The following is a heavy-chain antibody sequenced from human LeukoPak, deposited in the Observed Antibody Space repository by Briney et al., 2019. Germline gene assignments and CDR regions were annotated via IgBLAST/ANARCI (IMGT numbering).Heavy chain of an antibody. CDR2: IYSGGST. D-gene: IGHD6-13*01. J-gene: IGHJ4*02. V-gene: IGHV3-66*01. CDR1: GFTVTSNY. CDR3: ARGSDTAAGLY. Sequence: PGGSLRLSCAASGFTVTSNYMSWVRQAPGKGLEWVSVIYSGGSTYYTDPVKGRFTISRDNSKNTLYLQMNSLRAEDTAVYYCARGSDTAAGLYWGQGTLVTVSS.